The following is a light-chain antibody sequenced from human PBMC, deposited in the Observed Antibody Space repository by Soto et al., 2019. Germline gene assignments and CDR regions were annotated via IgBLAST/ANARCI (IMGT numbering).Light chain of an antibody. V-gene: IGLV2-8*01. J-gene: IGLJ7*01. CDR3: ATWDDSLNAAV. CDR2: EVN. CDR1: SSDVGAYDS. Sequence: QSALTQPPSASGSPGQSVTISCTGTSSDVGAYDSVSWYQQHPGKAPKLMIYEVNKRPSGVPDRFSGSKSGTSASLAISGLQSEDEADYYCATWDDSLNAAVFGGGTQLTVL.